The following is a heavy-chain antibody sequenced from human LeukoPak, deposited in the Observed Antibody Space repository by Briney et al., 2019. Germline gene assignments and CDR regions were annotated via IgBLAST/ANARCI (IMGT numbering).Heavy chain of an antibody. J-gene: IGHJ4*02. CDR1: EFNVSSNY. Sequence: GSLRLSCTASEFNVSSNYISWIRQAPGGRLEWLSVIYYNGITLYSDSVKGRFTISRDTSKNTVYLQMNSLRGEDTAMYYCARHAFRSQYNPNDLWGQGTLVTVSS. V-gene: IGHV3-66*04. D-gene: IGHD1-14*01. CDR2: IYYNGIT. CDR3: ARHAFRSQYNPNDL.